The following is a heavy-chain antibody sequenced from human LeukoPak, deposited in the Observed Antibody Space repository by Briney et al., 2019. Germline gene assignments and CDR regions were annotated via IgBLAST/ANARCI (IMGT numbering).Heavy chain of an antibody. V-gene: IGHV3-9*01. J-gene: IGHJ4*02. D-gene: IGHD4-17*01. CDR1: GFTFGDYA. Sequence: PGGSLRLSCAASGFTFGDYAMHWVRQAPGRGLEWVSGIGGNSRSIGYADSVKGRFTISRDNAENSLHLQMNSLKPEDTALYYCGRELRYGDSPLEHWGRGTLVTVSS. CDR3: GRELRYGDSPLEH. CDR2: IGGNSRSI.